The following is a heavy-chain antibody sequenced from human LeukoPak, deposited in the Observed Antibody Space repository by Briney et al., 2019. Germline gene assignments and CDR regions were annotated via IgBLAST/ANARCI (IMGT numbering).Heavy chain of an antibody. J-gene: IGHJ4*02. D-gene: IGHD2-2*01. CDR3: ARGKWTGYCSSTSCSHFDY. CDR2: ISYDGSNK. V-gene: IGHV3-30*04. Sequence: PGGSLRLSCAASGFTFSSYAMHWVRQAPGKGLEWVAVISYDGSNKYYADSVKGRFTISRDNSKNTLYLQMNSLRAEDTAVYYCARGKWTGYCSSTSCSHFDYWGQGTLVTVSS. CDR1: GFTFSSYA.